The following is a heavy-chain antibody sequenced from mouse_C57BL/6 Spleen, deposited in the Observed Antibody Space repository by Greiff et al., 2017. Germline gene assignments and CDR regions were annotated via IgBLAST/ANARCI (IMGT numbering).Heavy chain of an antibody. Sequence: VQLQQPGAELVKPGASVKMSCKASGYTFTSYWITWVKQRPGQSLEWIGDIYPGSGSTNYNEKFKSKATLTVDTSSSTAYMQLSSLTSEDSAVYYCARLDSNFYYAMDYWGQGTSVTVSS. CDR1: GYTFTSYW. D-gene: IGHD2-5*01. CDR3: ARLDSNFYYAMDY. J-gene: IGHJ4*01. V-gene: IGHV1-55*01. CDR2: IYPGSGST.